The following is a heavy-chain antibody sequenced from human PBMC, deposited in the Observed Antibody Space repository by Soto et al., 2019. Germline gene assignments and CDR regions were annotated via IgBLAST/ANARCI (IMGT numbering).Heavy chain of an antibody. V-gene: IGHV3-53*01. Sequence: GGSLRLSCAASGFTVSSNYMSWVRQAPGKGLEWVSVIYSGGSTYYADSVKGRFTISRDNSKNTLYLQMNSLRAEDTAVYYCARPPYDSSGYYPDAFDIWGQGTMVTVS. J-gene: IGHJ3*02. D-gene: IGHD3-22*01. CDR1: GFTVSSNY. CDR3: ARPPYDSSGYYPDAFDI. CDR2: IYSGGST.